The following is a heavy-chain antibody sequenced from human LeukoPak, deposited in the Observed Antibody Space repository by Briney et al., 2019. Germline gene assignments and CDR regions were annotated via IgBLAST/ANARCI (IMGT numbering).Heavy chain of an antibody. CDR1: GGSFSGYY. V-gene: IGHV4-34*01. Sequence: SETLSLTCAVYGGSFSGYYWSWIRQPPGKGLEWIGEINHSGSTNYNPSLKSRVTISVDASKNQFSLKLSSVTAADTAVYYCARFGYSGYVGRYWGQGTLVTVSS. J-gene: IGHJ4*02. D-gene: IGHD5-12*01. CDR2: INHSGST. CDR3: ARFGYSGYVGRY.